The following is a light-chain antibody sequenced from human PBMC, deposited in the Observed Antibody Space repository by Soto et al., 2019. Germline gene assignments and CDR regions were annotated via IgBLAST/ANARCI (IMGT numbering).Light chain of an antibody. CDR3: QQRSNWPPLT. V-gene: IGKV3-11*01. J-gene: IGKJ4*01. CDR1: QSVSSY. Sequence: EIVLTQSPATLSLPPGERVTLSCRASQSVSSYLAWYQQKPGQAPRLLIYDASNRATGIPARFSGSGSGTDFTLTISSLEPEDFAVYYCQQRSNWPPLTFGGGTKVEIK. CDR2: DAS.